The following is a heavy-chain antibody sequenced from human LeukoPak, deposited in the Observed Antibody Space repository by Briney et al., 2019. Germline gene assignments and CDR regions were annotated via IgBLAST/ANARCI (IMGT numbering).Heavy chain of an antibody. V-gene: IGHV3-53*01. Sequence: AAGSLRLSCAASGFIVSNNYMNWVRQAPGRGLEWVSVFNSDGTTFYADSVKGRFTISRDTSKNTVYLQMNSLRAEDTAIYYCTRLITDWGQGILVTVSS. CDR3: TRLITD. D-gene: IGHD3-16*01. J-gene: IGHJ4*02. CDR1: GFIVSNNY. CDR2: FNSDGTT.